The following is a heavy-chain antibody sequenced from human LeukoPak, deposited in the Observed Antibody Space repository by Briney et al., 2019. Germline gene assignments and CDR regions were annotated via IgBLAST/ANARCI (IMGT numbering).Heavy chain of an antibody. CDR2: INPNSGGT. Sequence: GASVKVSCKASGYTFTSYYMHWVRQAPGQGLEWMGWINPNSGGTNYAQKFQGRVTMTRDTSISTAYMELSRLRSDDTAVYYCARDLGYYDFWSGYYTPLGYWGQGTLVTVSS. V-gene: IGHV1-2*02. J-gene: IGHJ4*02. D-gene: IGHD3-3*01. CDR1: GYTFTSYY. CDR3: ARDLGYYDFWSGYYTPLGY.